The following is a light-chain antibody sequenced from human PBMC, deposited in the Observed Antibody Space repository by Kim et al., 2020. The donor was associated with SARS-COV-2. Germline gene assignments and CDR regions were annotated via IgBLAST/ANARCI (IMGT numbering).Light chain of an antibody. CDR3: QQYYTWT. Sequence: LSASVGDTVTITCRASQSIERWVAWYQQKPGGAPKLLIYKSSNLEPGVPSKFSGSGVGTEFTLTIAGLQPDDSATYYCQQYYTWTFGQGTKVDIK. V-gene: IGKV1-5*01. CDR1: QSIERW. CDR2: KSS. J-gene: IGKJ1*01.